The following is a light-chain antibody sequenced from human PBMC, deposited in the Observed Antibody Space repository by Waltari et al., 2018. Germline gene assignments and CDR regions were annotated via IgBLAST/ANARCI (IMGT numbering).Light chain of an antibody. CDR3: AAWDVSLSARV. J-gene: IGLJ3*02. V-gene: IGLV1-47*01. Sequence: QSSLTPPPSASGTPGQRVTTSRPGSPSSIYWYQQLPGTAPTLLIYRNCQRPSGVPDRFSGSKSGTSASLTISGLRSEDEADYYCAAWDVSLSARVFGGGTKLTVL. CDR2: RNC. CDR1: PSSI.